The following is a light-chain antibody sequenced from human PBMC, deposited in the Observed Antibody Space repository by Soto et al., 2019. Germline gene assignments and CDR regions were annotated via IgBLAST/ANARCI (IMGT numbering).Light chain of an antibody. V-gene: IGLV1-44*01. CDR2: TNN. Sequence: QSVLNQPPSASGTPGQRVTISCSGSSSNIGSNTVKWYQQLPGTAPKLLMYTNNQRPSGVPDRFSGSKSGTSGSLAISGLQSEDEADYYCAAWDDTLNGPVFGGGTKLTVL. J-gene: IGLJ3*02. CDR3: AAWDDTLNGPV. CDR1: SSNIGSNT.